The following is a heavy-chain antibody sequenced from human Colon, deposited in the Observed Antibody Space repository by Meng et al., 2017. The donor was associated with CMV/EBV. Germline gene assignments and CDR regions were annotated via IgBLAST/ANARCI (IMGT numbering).Heavy chain of an antibody. V-gene: IGHV3-7*01. CDR3: ARDLQLST. D-gene: IGHD5-18*01. Sequence: ESLKISCEVSGLTFSSYWFSWVRQAPEKGLEWVANINPDESEKYYLDSVKGRFTIFRDNAKNSLYLQVNSLRVDDTAVYYCARDLQLSTWGQGTLVTVSS. J-gene: IGHJ5*02. CDR2: INPDESEK. CDR1: GLTFSSYW.